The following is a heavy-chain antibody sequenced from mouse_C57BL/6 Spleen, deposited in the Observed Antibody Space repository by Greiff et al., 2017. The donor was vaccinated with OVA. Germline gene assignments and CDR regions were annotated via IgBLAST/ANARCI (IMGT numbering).Heavy chain of an antibody. CDR3: ARGGVYYYGSSTYWYFDV. CDR1: GYTFTGYW. V-gene: IGHV1-9*01. D-gene: IGHD1-1*01. Sequence: VQLVESGAELMKPGASVKLSCKATGYTFTGYWIEWVKQRPGHGLEWIGEILPGSGSTTYNEKFKGKATFTADTSSNTAYMQLSSLTTEDSAIYYCARGGVYYYGSSTYWYFDVWGTGTTVTVSS. J-gene: IGHJ1*03. CDR2: ILPGSGST.